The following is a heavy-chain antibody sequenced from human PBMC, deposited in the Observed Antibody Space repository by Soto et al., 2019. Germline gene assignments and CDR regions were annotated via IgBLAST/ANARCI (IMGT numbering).Heavy chain of an antibody. CDR3: ARENFGAVVHHAFDL. J-gene: IGHJ3*01. CDR1: GGSVSSGGYY. Sequence: QVQLQESGPGLVKPSQTLSLTCSVSGGSVSSGGYYWNWIRQLPGKGLEWIGYIYDTETAYYNPSLKSRPSISLDTSKNQFSLTLNSVTPADTAVYYCARENFGAVVHHAFDLWGQGTVVTVSS. V-gene: IGHV4-31*02. CDR2: IYDTETA. D-gene: IGHD3-3*01.